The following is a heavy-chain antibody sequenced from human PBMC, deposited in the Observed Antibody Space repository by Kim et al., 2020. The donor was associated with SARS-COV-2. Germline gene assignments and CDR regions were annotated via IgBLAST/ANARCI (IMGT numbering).Heavy chain of an antibody. V-gene: IGHV3-30*18. D-gene: IGHD7-27*01. CDR2: ISYDGSNK. J-gene: IGHJ4*02. Sequence: GGSLRLSCAASGFTFSSYGMHWVRQAPGKGLEWVAVISYDGSNKYYADSVKGRFTISRDNSKNTLYLQMNSLRAEDTAVYYCAKAGANWGWADYWGQGTLVTVSS. CDR3: AKAGANWGWADY. CDR1: GFTFSSYG.